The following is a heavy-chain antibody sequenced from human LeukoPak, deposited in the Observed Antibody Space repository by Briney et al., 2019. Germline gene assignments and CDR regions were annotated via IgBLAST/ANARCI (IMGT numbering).Heavy chain of an antibody. Sequence: PGGSLRLACAASGFTVSSTYMGWVRQTRGKGLEWVSSIYSGGDTYYPASVKGKFTISRDDSKNTLYLQMSSLRVEDTAVYYCARLMTGVRVFDYWGQGVLVTVSS. CDR1: GFTVSSTY. J-gene: IGHJ4*02. D-gene: IGHD1-14*01. CDR3: ARLMTGVRVFDY. CDR2: IYSGGDT. V-gene: IGHV3-66*01.